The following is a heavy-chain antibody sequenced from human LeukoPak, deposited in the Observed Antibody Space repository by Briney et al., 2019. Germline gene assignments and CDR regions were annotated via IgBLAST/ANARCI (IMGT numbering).Heavy chain of an antibody. V-gene: IGHV1-18*01. CDR2: ISAYTGST. J-gene: IGHJ3*02. CDR1: GYTFINYG. D-gene: IGHD1-26*01. CDR3: ARTVGATGAFDI. Sequence: ASVKVSRKASGYTFINYGLTWVRQAPGQGFQWMGWISAYTGSTNYAQKFQGRVTMPTDPSTSTAYMELSSLTSNDTAVYYCARTVGATGAFDIWGQGTMVIVSS.